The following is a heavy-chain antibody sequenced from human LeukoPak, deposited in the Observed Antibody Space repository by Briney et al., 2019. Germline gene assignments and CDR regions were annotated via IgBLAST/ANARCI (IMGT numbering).Heavy chain of an antibody. D-gene: IGHD2-15*01. CDR1: GGSISSYY. CDR2: IYYSGST. Sequence: SETLSLTCTVSGGSISSYYWSWIRQPPGKGLEWIGYIYYSGSTNYNPSLKSRVTISVDTSKNQFSLKLSSMTAADTAVYYCARATPDMDWFDPWGQGTLVTVSS. CDR3: ARATPDMDWFDP. J-gene: IGHJ5*02. V-gene: IGHV4-59*01.